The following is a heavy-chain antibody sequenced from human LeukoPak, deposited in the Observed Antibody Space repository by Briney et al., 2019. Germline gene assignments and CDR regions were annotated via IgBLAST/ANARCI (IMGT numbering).Heavy chain of an antibody. CDR2: ITASGRYI. J-gene: IGHJ3*02. D-gene: IGHD3-10*01. Sequence: GGSLRLSCAASKFIFSNYTLSWVRQAPGKGLEWVSAITASGRYISYSDSVKGRFTISRDNAKNSLYLEMNGLRAEDTAVYYCAKGFRGAATDAFDIWGQGTMVTVSS. V-gene: IGHV3-21*04. CDR1: KFIFSNYT. CDR3: AKGFRGAATDAFDI.